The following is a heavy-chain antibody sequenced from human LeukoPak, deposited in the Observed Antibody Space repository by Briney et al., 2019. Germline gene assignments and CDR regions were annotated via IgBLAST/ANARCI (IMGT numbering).Heavy chain of an antibody. J-gene: IGHJ4*02. V-gene: IGHV3-53*01. D-gene: IGHD1-1*01. CDR1: GFTVSSNY. CDR2: IYSGGST. CDR3: ARESRPEGRLIDIDV. Sequence: GGSLRPPCAASGFTVSSNYMSWVRQAPGKGLEGVSVIYSGGSTYYTDSVKGRFTISRDNSKNTLYLQMNSLRTEDTAFYYCARESRPEGRLIDIDVWGQGTLVTVSS.